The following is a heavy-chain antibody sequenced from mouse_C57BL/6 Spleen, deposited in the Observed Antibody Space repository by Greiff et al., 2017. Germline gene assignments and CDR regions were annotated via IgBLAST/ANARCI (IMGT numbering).Heavy chain of an antibody. CDR1: GYTFTDYE. CDR3: TTNWEAWFAY. J-gene: IGHJ3*01. D-gene: IGHD4-1*01. Sequence: QVQLQQPGAELVRPGASVTLSCKASGYTFTDYEMHWVKQTPVHGLEWIGGIDPETGGTAYNQKFKGKAILTADKSSSTAYMELRSLTSEDSAVYYCTTNWEAWFAYWGQGTLVTVSA. CDR2: IDPETGGT. V-gene: IGHV1-15*01.